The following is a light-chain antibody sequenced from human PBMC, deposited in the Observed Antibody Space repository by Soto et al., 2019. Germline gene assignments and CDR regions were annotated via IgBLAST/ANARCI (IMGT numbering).Light chain of an antibody. CDR2: VTS. CDR1: QGMSSY. J-gene: IGKJ4*01. V-gene: IGKV1-9*01. Sequence: IQLTQSPSSLSASVGDRVTLTCRASQGMSSYLAWYQQKPGKAPKLLIYVTSTLQTGVPSRFSGSRSGADFTLTISILQPEDSATYYCQQLSIYPLTFGGGTKVDIK. CDR3: QQLSIYPLT.